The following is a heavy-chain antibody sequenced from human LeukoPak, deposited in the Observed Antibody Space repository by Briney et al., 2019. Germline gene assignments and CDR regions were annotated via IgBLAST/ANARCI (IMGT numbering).Heavy chain of an antibody. D-gene: IGHD2/OR15-2a*01. CDR2: ISGRGGST. V-gene: IGHV3-23*01. Sequence: GEPLRLSCAASGFTFSNYVMTWVRQAPGKGLEWVSSISGRGGSTYYADSVKGRFTISRDNSKNTLYLQINRLRAEDTAVYSCAKEYDSTTYYPDYWGQGTLVTVSS. CDR3: AKEYDSTTYYPDY. J-gene: IGHJ4*02. CDR1: GFTFSNYV.